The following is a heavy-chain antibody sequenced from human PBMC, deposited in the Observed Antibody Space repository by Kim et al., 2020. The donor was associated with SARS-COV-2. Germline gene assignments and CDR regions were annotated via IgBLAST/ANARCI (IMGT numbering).Heavy chain of an antibody. CDR2: IYYSGST. CDR1: GGSVSSGSYY. CDR3: ARGREYYDSSGYPLD. D-gene: IGHD3-22*01. Sequence: SETLSLTCTVSGGSVSSGSYYWSWIRQPPGKGLEWIGYIYYSGSTNYNPSLKSRVTISVDTSKNQFSLKLSSVTAADTAVYYCARGREYYDSSGYPLDWGQGTLVTVSS. V-gene: IGHV4-61*01. J-gene: IGHJ4*02.